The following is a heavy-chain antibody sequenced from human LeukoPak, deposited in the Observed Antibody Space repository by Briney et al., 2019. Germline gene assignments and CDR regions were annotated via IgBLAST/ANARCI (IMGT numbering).Heavy chain of an antibody. CDR1: GGSFSGYY. CDR3: ARGGSSSYYYYYYMDV. Sequence: SETLSLTCAVYGGSFSGYYWSWIRQPPGKGLEWIGEINHSGSTNYNPSLKSRVTISVDTSKNQFSLKLSSVTAADTAVYYCARGGSSSYYYYYYMDVWGKGTTVTVSS. D-gene: IGHD6-6*01. CDR2: INHSGST. J-gene: IGHJ6*03. V-gene: IGHV4-34*01.